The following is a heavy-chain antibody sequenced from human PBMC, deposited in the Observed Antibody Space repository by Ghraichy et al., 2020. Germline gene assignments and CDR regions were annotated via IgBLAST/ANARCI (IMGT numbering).Heavy chain of an antibody. V-gene: IGHV1-18*01. Sequence: ASVKVSCKASGYPFTSHGISWVRQAPGQGLEWMGWINTYSGATNYAQKLQARVTMTTDTSTNTAYMELRSLRSDDTAVYYCARNQDEYGDYRDDAFDIWGQGTMVTVSS. CDR2: INTYSGAT. CDR3: ARNQDEYGDYRDDAFDI. CDR1: GYPFTSHG. J-gene: IGHJ3*02. D-gene: IGHD4-17*01.